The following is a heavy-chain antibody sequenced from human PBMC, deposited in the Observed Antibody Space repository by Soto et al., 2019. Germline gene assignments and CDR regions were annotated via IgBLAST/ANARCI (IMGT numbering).Heavy chain of an antibody. CDR2: ISPHNGNT. Sequence: QVQLVQSGGELRKPGASVKVSCKASGYKFDNYGITWVRQAPGHGLQWMGWISPHNGNTDYSQKLQGRFTMTADTTTNTSHMDLRSLGPDDTAVYYCARDRSYGSGTLCYWGQGSLVTVSS. CDR1: GYKFDNYG. D-gene: IGHD3-10*01. CDR3: ARDRSYGSGTLCY. V-gene: IGHV1-18*04. J-gene: IGHJ4*02.